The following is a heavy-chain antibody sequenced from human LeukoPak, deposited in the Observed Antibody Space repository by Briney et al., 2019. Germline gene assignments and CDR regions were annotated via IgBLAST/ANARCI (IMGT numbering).Heavy chain of an antibody. D-gene: IGHD4-23*01. CDR3: ASSAVVTPDFDAFDI. J-gene: IGHJ3*02. V-gene: IGHV1-24*01. CDR1: GYTLTELS. Sequence: GSVNVSCKVCGYTLTELSMHWVGQAPGKGVEGMGGIYPEDGETIYAQTFQGRVTITADKSTSTAYIELSSLRSEDTAVYYCASSAVVTPDFDAFDIWGQGTMVTVSS. CDR2: IYPEDGET.